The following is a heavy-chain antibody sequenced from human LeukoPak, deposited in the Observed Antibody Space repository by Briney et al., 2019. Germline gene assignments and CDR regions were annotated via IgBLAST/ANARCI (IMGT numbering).Heavy chain of an antibody. V-gene: IGHV4-61*02. Sequence: PSETLSLTCTASGGSISSDSYYWSWIRQPAGTGLEWIGRIYTSGSTNYNPSLKSRVTISVDTSKNQFSLKLSSVTAADTAVYYCARGSSYYDSSGYYLYFDYWGQGTLVTVSS. D-gene: IGHD3-22*01. CDR2: IYTSGST. J-gene: IGHJ4*02. CDR1: GGSISSDSYY. CDR3: ARGSSYYDSSGYYLYFDY.